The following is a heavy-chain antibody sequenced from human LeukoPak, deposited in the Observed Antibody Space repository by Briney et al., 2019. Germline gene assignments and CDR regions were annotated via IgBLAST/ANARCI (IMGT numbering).Heavy chain of an antibody. CDR1: GYTFTGYY. CDR3: ARAAVTTLPYFDY. J-gene: IGHJ4*02. D-gene: IGHD4-17*01. Sequence: ASVKVSCKASGYTFTGYYMHWLRQAPGQGLAWMGWVKPNGGATNYAQKFHGRVTMTRDTSISTAYIEQSRLRSDDAAVYYCARAAVTTLPYFDYWGQGTLVTVSS. V-gene: IGHV1-2*02. CDR2: VKPNGGAT.